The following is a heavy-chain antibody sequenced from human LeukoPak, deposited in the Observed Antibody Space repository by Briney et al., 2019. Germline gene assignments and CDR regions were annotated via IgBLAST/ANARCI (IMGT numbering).Heavy chain of an antibody. D-gene: IGHD6-6*01. V-gene: IGHV3-23*01. CDR2: ISGSGGST. CDR1: GFTLSSYA. Sequence: GGSLRLSCAASGFTLSSYAMSWVRQAPGKGLEWVSGISGSGGSTNYADSVKGRFTISRDNSNNTLYLQMNSLRAEDTAVYYCANQARGAFDMWGQGTMVTVSS. CDR3: ANQARGAFDM. J-gene: IGHJ3*02.